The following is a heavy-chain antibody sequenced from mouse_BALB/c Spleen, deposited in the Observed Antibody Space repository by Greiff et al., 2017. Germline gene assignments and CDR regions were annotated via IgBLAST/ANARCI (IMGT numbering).Heavy chain of an antibody. D-gene: IGHD2-4*01. CDR1: GYSFSSYW. V-gene: IGHV1-9*01. CDR2: ILPGSGST. CDR3: ASPPYDYDGYYFDY. Sequence: QVQLQQSGAELMKPGASVKISCKATGYSFSSYWIEWVKQRPGHGLEWIGEILPGSGSTNYNEKFKGKATFTADTSSNTAYMQLSSLTSEDSAVYYCASPPYDYDGYYFDYWGQGTTLTVSS. J-gene: IGHJ2*01.